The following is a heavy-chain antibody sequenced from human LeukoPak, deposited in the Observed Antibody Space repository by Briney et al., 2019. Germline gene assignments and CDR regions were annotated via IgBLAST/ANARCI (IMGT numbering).Heavy chain of an antibody. D-gene: IGHD6-19*01. CDR3: ATQYSSGHFTYYFDF. Sequence: ASVKVSCKTSGHTFTSYGISWVRQAPGQGLEWMGWISNYNGDTSYGQKFRGRVTMTRDTSTSTVYMDLRSLRSDDTAVYYCATQYSSGHFTYYFDFWGQGTLVTVSS. CDR1: GHTFTSYG. V-gene: IGHV1-18*01. J-gene: IGHJ4*02. CDR2: ISNYNGDT.